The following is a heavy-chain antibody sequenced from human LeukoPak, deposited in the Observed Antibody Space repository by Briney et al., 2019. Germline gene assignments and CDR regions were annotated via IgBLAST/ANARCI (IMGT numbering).Heavy chain of an antibody. CDR1: VFALSRFA. Sequence: GGSLRLSCSASVFALSRFAMTWVRQLPGKGVDWVSSISGNGHHTYYGDSVKGRFSVPRDHSRNIVYLHRDSLRADDSALYYCAKDANYYDSSGYLIPFDYWGQGTLVTVSS. D-gene: IGHD3-22*01. V-gene: IGHV3-23*01. CDR2: ISGNGHHT. J-gene: IGHJ4*02. CDR3: AKDANYYDSSGYLIPFDY.